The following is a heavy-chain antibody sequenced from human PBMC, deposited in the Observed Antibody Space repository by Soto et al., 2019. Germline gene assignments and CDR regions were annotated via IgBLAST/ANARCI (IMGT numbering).Heavy chain of an antibody. CDR2: TYHSGST. V-gene: IGHV4-30-2*01. Sequence: SETLSLTCAVSGGSISSGGYSWSWIRQPPGKGLEWIGYTYHSGSTYYNPSLKSRVTISVDRSKNQFSLKLSSVTAADTAVYYCARVNTAPGWFDPWGQGTLVTVSS. CDR1: GGSISSGGYS. CDR3: ARVNTAPGWFDP. J-gene: IGHJ5*02. D-gene: IGHD4-17*01.